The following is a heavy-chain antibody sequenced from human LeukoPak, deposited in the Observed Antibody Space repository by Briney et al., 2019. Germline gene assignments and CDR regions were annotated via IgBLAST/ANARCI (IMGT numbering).Heavy chain of an antibody. Sequence: GGSLRLSCVAFGYTFSGSAMHWVRQASGKGLEWVARIRSKAGSYATEYAASVKGRFTISREDSKNTAYLQMNSLKTEDTAVYYCTGGTTVTTLDYWGQGTLVTVSS. CDR3: TGGTTVTTLDY. V-gene: IGHV3-73*01. CDR1: GYTFSGSA. CDR2: IRSKAGSYAT. D-gene: IGHD4-17*01. J-gene: IGHJ4*02.